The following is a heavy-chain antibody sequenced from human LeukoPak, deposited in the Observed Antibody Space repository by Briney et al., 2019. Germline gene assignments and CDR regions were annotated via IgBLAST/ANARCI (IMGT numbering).Heavy chain of an antibody. CDR3: VAEGCSGGICYPYFDL. D-gene: IGHD2-15*01. CDR1: GNTLTEVS. Sequence: ASVKVSCMVSGNTLTEVSMHWVRQAPGKGLQWIGGFDPANGGKIYAQQFQGRVTMTEDTSTDTAYMELNSLRSEDTAVYYCVAEGCSGGICYPYFDLWGRGTLVIVSS. J-gene: IGHJ2*01. CDR2: FDPANGGK. V-gene: IGHV1-24*01.